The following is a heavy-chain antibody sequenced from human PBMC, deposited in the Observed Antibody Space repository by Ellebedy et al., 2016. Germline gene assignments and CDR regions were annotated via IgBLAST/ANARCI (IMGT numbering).Heavy chain of an antibody. V-gene: IGHV4-34*01. CDR1: GGSFSGYY. J-gene: IGHJ4*02. Sequence: SETLSLXXAVYGGSFSGYYWSWIRQPPGKGLEWIGEINHSGSTNYNPSLKSRVTISVDTSKNQFSLKLSSVTAADTAVYYCARVPSNCAGTSCHLDYWGQGTLVTVSA. D-gene: IGHD2-2*01. CDR2: INHSGST. CDR3: ARVPSNCAGTSCHLDY.